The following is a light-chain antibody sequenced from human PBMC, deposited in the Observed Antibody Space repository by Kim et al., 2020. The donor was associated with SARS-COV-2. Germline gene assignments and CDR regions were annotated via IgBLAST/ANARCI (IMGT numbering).Light chain of an antibody. CDR3: QQYNNWPLT. J-gene: IGKJ4*01. Sequence: VSPGDRATLSCRASQSVNSNLAWYQQKPGQAPRLLIYCASTRATGIPARFSGSGSATEFTLTISSLQSEDFAVYHCQQYNNWPLTFGGGTKVDIK. V-gene: IGKV3-15*01. CDR2: CAS. CDR1: QSVNSN.